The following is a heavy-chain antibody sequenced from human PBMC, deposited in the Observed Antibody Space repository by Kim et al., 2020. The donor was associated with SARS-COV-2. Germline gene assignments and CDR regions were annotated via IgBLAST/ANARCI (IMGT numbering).Heavy chain of an antibody. Sequence: GGSLRLSCAASGFTFSDYWMSWVRQAPGKGLEWVANINQDGSEKYYMDSVRGRFTISRDNAKNSLSLQMNSLRADDTAVYYCARGPPYGDYSSWFDPWGQGTLVTVSS. CDR3: ARGPPYGDYSSWFDP. J-gene: IGHJ5*02. V-gene: IGHV3-7*03. D-gene: IGHD4-17*01. CDR1: GFTFSDYW. CDR2: INQDGSEK.